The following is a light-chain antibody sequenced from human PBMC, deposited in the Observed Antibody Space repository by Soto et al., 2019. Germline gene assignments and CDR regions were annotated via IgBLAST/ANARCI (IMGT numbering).Light chain of an antibody. CDR1: QSVSNN. J-gene: IGKJ1*01. V-gene: IGKV3-15*01. CDR3: QQYNNWPPWT. Sequence: ILMTQSPATLSVSPGERATLSCRASQSVSNNLAWYQQKPGQAPRLLIYDASTRATGIPARFSGSGSGTDSTLSTSGLQSEDCAVYYCQQYNNWPPWTFGQGTKVEIK. CDR2: DAS.